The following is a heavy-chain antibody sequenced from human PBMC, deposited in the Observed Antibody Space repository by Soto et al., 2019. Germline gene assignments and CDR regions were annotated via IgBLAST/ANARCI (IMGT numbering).Heavy chain of an antibody. D-gene: IGHD3-22*01. CDR1: GYTFTGHY. J-gene: IGHJ4*02. CDR2: INPNSGGT. V-gene: IGHV1-2*02. CDR3: ARAPHDTSGSYYTSDY. Sequence: QVQLVQSGAEVKKPGASVKVSCKASGYTFTGHYIHWVRQAPGQGLEWMGWINPNSGGTNYAQKFQGGVIMTXXTXIXXAYMELSRLRPDDTAVYYCARAPHDTSGSYYTSDYWGQGTLVTVSS.